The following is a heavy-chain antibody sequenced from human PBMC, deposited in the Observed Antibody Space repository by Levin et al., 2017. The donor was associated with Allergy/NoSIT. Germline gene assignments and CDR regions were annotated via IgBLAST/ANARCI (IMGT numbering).Heavy chain of an antibody. CDR3: ARPVLYYYDSSGSYGMDV. V-gene: IGHV3-53*01. J-gene: IGHJ6*02. D-gene: IGHD3-22*01. Sequence: GGSLRLSCAASGFTISSNYMSWVRQAPGKGLEWVSVIYSGGSTYYADSVKGRFTISRDNSKNTLYLQMNSLRAEDTAVYYCARPVLYYYDSSGSYGMDVWGQGTTVTVSS. CDR2: IYSGGST. CDR1: GFTISSNY.